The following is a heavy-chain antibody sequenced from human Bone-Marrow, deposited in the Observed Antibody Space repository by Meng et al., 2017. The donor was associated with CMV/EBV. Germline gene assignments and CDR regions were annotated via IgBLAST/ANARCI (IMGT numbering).Heavy chain of an antibody. J-gene: IGHJ5*02. V-gene: IGHV3-30*04. D-gene: IGHD2-2*01. Sequence: GESLKISFAASGFTFSSYAMHWVRQAPGKGLEWVAVISYDGSNKYYADSVKGRFTISRDNSKNTLYLQMNSLRAEDTAVYYCARDRVQYCSSTSCPNWFDPWGQGTLVTVSS. CDR3: ARDRVQYCSSTSCPNWFDP. CDR2: ISYDGSNK. CDR1: GFTFSSYA.